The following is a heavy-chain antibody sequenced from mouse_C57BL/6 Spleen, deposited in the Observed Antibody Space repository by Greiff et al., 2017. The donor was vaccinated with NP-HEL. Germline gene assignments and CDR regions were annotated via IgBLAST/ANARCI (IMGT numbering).Heavy chain of an antibody. CDR3: AREEDGYYGY. J-gene: IGHJ2*01. D-gene: IGHD2-3*01. CDR2: ISDGGSYT. CDR1: GFTFSSYA. V-gene: IGHV5-4*01. Sequence: EVKVVESGGGLVKPGGSLKLSCAASGFTFSSYAMSWVRQTPEKRLEWVATISDGGSYTYYPDNVKGRFTISRDNAKNNPYLQMSHLKSEDTAMYYCAREEDGYYGYWGQGTTLTVSS.